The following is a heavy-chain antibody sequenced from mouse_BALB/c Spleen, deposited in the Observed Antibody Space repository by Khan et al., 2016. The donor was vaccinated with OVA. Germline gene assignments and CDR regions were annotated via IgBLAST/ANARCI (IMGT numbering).Heavy chain of an antibody. V-gene: IGHV7-3*02. CDR3: ARDGSQYYGYDAMDY. CDR1: GFTFTDHY. Sequence: EAELVESGGGLVQPGGSLRLSCATSGFTFTDHYMSWVRQPPGKALEWLGFIRNKANYYTTEYFTSVKGRFTISRDDSQSILYLQMNSLRAEDSATYFCARDGSQYYGYDAMDYWGQGTSVTVSS. J-gene: IGHJ4*01. D-gene: IGHD1-2*01. CDR2: IRNKANYYTT.